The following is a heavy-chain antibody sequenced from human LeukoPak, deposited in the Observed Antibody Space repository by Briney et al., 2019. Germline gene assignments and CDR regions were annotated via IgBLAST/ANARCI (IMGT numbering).Heavy chain of an antibody. Sequence: GRSLRLSCAASGFTFDDYAMHWVRQAPGKGLEWVSGTSWNSGSIGYADSVKGRFTISRDNAKNSLYLQMNSLRAEDTALYYCAKGYYDSSGYLDYWGQGTLVTVSS. V-gene: IGHV3-9*01. D-gene: IGHD3-22*01. J-gene: IGHJ4*02. CDR3: AKGYYDSSGYLDY. CDR2: TSWNSGSI. CDR1: GFTFDDYA.